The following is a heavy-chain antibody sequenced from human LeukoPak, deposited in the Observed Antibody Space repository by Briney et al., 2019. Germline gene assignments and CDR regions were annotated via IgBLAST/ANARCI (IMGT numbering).Heavy chain of an antibody. CDR2: ISYDGSNK. Sequence: GGSLRLSCAASGFTFSSYGMHWVRQAPGKGLEWVAVISYDGSNKYYADSVKGRFTISRDNSKNTLYLQMNSLRAEDTAVYYCARDLRYYYDSSGAAFDYWGQGTLVTVSS. CDR1: GFTFSSYG. D-gene: IGHD3-22*01. V-gene: IGHV3-30*03. CDR3: ARDLRYYYDSSGAAFDY. J-gene: IGHJ4*02.